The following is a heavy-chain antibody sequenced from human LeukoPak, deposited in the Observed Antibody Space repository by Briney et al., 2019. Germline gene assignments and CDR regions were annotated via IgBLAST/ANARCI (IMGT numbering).Heavy chain of an antibody. J-gene: IGHJ4*02. D-gene: IGHD3-10*01. V-gene: IGHV1-8*03. CDR1: GYTFTSYD. CDR3: ARDVVRGASDY. CDR2: MNPNSGNT. Sequence: GASVKVSCKASGYTFTSYDINWVRQATGQGLEWMGWMNPNSGNTGYAQKFQGRVTITRSTSISTAYMELSSLRSEDTAVYYCARDVVRGASDYWGQGTLVTVSS.